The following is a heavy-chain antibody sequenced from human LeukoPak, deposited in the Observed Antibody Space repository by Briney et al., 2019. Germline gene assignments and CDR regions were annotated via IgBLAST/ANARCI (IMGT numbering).Heavy chain of an antibody. D-gene: IGHD3-3*01. J-gene: IGHJ4*02. CDR2: IASDGSFT. V-gene: IGHV3-30*04. Sequence: GGPLRLSCEGSGFVFSIYAIHWIRQSPGRGLEWVAVIASDGSFTDCVHSLKDRFTISRDNSKNTVYLDVTSLTPEDAAVYYCAREGTYSDYWSGYFEYWGQGTRVIVSS. CDR1: GFVFSIYA. CDR3: AREGTYSDYWSGYFEY.